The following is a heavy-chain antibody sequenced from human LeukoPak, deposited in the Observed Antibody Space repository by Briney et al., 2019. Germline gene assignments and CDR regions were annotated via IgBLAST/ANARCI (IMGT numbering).Heavy chain of an antibody. V-gene: IGHV4-39*01. CDR2: VYYTGTT. CDR1: AGAISNSSSY. D-gene: IGHD1-26*01. J-gene: IGHJ4*02. Sequence: SETLSFTCTVSAGAISNSSSYWGWIRQPPGKGLEWIGTVYYTGTTYYNPSLKSRLTISVDSSKNQFSLKLTSMTATDTAVFYCATAYSGSYYYFDYWGQGTLVTVSS. CDR3: ATAYSGSYYYFDY.